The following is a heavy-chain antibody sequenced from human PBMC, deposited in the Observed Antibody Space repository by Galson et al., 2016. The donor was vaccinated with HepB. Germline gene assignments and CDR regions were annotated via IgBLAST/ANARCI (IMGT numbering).Heavy chain of an antibody. CDR1: GFTFSTYA. CDR3: ASHVYD. J-gene: IGHJ4*02. D-gene: IGHD1-14*01. CDR2: VSVSGGST. V-gene: IGHV3-23*01. Sequence: SLRLSCAASGFTFSTYAMTWVRQAPGKGLEWVSEVSVSGGSTYYADSVKGRFTISRDNSKNTLYLQMNSLRAEDTAVYYCASHVYDWGQGTLVTVSS.